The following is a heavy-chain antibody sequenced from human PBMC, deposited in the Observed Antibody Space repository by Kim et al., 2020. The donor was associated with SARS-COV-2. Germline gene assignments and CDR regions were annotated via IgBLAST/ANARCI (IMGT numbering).Heavy chain of an antibody. CDR1: GFTFSSYE. CDR3: ASLSITIFGVVTRDY. D-gene: IGHD3-3*01. CDR2: ISSSGSTI. Sequence: GGSLRLSCAASGFTFSSYEMNWVRQAPGKGLEWVSYISSSGSTIYYADSVKGRFTISRDNAKNSLYLQMNSLRAEDTAVYYCASLSITIFGVVTRDYWGQGTLVTVSS. J-gene: IGHJ4*02. V-gene: IGHV3-48*03.